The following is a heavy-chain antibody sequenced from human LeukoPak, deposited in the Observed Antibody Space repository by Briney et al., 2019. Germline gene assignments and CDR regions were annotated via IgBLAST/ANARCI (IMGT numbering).Heavy chain of an antibody. V-gene: IGHV3-23*01. CDR1: GLTLSSYA. Sequence: GGSLTLSCAASGLTLSSYAMSWVSQPPGKWLEWVSAISDTGNTYHAESLKGRFTISRESSQNTLFLQMNRLRPEDAAVYYCAKAPVTSCRGAFCYPFDYWGLGTLVTVSS. D-gene: IGHD2-15*01. CDR2: ISDTGNT. J-gene: IGHJ4*02. CDR3: AKAPVTSCRGAFCYPFDY.